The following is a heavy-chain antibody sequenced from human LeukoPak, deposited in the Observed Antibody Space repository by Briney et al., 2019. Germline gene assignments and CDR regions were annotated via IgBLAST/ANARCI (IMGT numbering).Heavy chain of an antibody. CDR2: INHGGAT. CDR1: SGFISLYY. D-gene: IGHD4-23*01. V-gene: IGHV4-34*01. CDR3: ARDRLRWPKIDY. J-gene: IGHJ4*02. Sequence: PSETLSLTCSVPSGFISLYYWSWVRQTPGEGLEWIGEINHGGATNYNLSLKSRVSLSVDMSKMQFSLRLNSVTAADTAVYYCARDRLRWPKIDYWGQGTLVTVSS.